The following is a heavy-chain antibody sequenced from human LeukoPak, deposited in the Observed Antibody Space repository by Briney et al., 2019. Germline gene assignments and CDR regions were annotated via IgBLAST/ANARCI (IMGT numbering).Heavy chain of an antibody. CDR3: ARDGRRRAFDI. CDR2: IGTAGDT. V-gene: IGHV3-13*01. D-gene: IGHD3/OR15-3a*01. J-gene: IGHJ3*02. Sequence: SGGSLRLSCAASGFTFSNYDMHWVRQATGKGLEWVSGIGTAGDTYYLDSVKGRFTISRENAKNSFYLQMNSLRAGDTAVYYCARDGRRRAFDIWGQGTMVTVSS. CDR1: GFTFSNYD.